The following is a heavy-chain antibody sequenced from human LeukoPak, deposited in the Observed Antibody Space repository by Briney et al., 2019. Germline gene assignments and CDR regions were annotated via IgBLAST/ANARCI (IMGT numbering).Heavy chain of an antibody. CDR3: ARVCSSGRLI. CDR2: ISSSGSTI. V-gene: IGHV3-48*03. D-gene: IGHD6-19*01. Sequence: PGGSLRLSCAASGFTFSSYEMNWGRQAPGKGLEWVSYISSSGSTIYYADSVKGRFTISRDNAKNSLYLQMNSLRAEDTAVYYCARVCSSGRLIRGQGTMVTVSS. J-gene: IGHJ3*02. CDR1: GFTFSSYE.